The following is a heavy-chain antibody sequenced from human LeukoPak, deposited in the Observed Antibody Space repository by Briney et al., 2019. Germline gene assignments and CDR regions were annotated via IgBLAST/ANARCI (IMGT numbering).Heavy chain of an antibody. CDR3: ARGLVATGFNF. CDR2: TYYRAQWYY. V-gene: IGHV6-1*01. J-gene: IGHJ4*02. Sequence: SQTLYLTCAISGDSVSSDSAAWSWIRQSPSRGLEWLGRTYYRAQWYYQYAVSVKSRITLNADTSKNQFSLQLKSVTPEDTAVYYCARGLVATGFNFWGQGALVTVSS. D-gene: IGHD6-13*01. CDR1: GDSVSSDSAA.